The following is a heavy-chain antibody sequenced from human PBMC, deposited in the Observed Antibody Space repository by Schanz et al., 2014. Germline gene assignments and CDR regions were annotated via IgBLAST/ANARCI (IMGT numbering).Heavy chain of an antibody. CDR3: VRDILHRVYDSGSP. CDR1: GFPFSDYF. J-gene: IGHJ5*02. V-gene: IGHV3-11*04. D-gene: IGHD3-10*01. CDR2: IGNGGVTI. Sequence: EQLVESGGGLIQPGGSLRLSCAASGFPFSDYFMAWIRQPPGRGLEWVSYIGNGGVTIYYADSVKGRFTISRDNAKNSLFLHMSSLRAEDTAVYYCVRDILHRVYDSGSPWGQGTLVTVSS.